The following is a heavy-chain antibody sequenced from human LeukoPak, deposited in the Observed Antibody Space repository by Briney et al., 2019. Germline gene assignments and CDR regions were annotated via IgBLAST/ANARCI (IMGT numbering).Heavy chain of an antibody. Sequence: GSLRLSCVVSGFTFSTYWMSWVRQAPGKGLECVATIKQDGSVKNYGDSVQGRFTISRDNAKNSLYLQMHSLRVEDTAVYYCARPGEQLVGPDAFDIWGQGTMVTVSS. D-gene: IGHD6-6*01. CDR2: IKQDGSVK. CDR3: ARPGEQLVGPDAFDI. CDR1: GFTFSTYW. J-gene: IGHJ3*02. V-gene: IGHV3-7*01.